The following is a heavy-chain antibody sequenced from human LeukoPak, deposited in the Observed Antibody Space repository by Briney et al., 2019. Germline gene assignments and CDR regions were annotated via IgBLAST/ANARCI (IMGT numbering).Heavy chain of an antibody. CDR2: ISGSGGST. CDR3: ARVVVVGATHDAFDI. V-gene: IGHV3-23*01. J-gene: IGHJ3*02. CDR1: GFTFSNAW. Sequence: GGSLRLSCAASGFTFSNAWMSWVRQAPGKGLEWVSAISGSGGSTYYADSVKGRFTISRDNAKNSLYLQMNSLRAEDTAVYYCARVVVVGATHDAFDIWGQGTMVTVSS. D-gene: IGHD1-26*01.